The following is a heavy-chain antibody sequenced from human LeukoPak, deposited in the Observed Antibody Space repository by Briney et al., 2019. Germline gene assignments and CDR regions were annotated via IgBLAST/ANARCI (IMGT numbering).Heavy chain of an antibody. J-gene: IGHJ6*02. CDR3: ARDLAPYYYYGMDV. CDR2: IIPIFGTA. Sequence: VASVKVSCTVSGYTLTELSMHWVRQAPGQGLEWMGGIIPIFGTANYAQKFQGRVTITADESTSTAYMELSSLRSEDTAVYYCARDLAPYYYYGMDVWGQGTTVTVSS. CDR1: GYTLTELS. V-gene: IGHV1-69*13.